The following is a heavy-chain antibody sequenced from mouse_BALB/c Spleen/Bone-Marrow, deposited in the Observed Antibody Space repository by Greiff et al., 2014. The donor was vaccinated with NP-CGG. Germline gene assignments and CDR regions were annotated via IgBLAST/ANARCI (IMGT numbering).Heavy chain of an antibody. CDR2: IHPYNDGT. CDR1: GYTFTSYV. CDR3: ARRYGNYYFDY. J-gene: IGHJ2*01. Sequence: VQLQQAGPELVKPGASVKMSCKASGYTFTSYVMHWVKQKPGQGLEWIGYIHPYNDGTKYNEKFKGKATLTSDKSSSTAYMELSSLTSEDSAVYYCARRYGNYYFDYWGQGTTLTVSS. V-gene: IGHV1-14*01. D-gene: IGHD2-10*02.